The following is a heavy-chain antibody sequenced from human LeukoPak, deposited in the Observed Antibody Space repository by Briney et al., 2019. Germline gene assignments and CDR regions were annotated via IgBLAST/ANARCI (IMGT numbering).Heavy chain of an antibody. D-gene: IGHD1-26*01. Sequence: GGSLRLSCAASGFTFSSYAVSWVRQAPGKGLEWVSTVSASGGSTYYADSVKGRFTISRDNSKNTVYLQMNSQRAEDTAVYYSAKSYGGSRGAFDIWGQGTMVTVSS. CDR2: VSASGGST. CDR1: GFTFSSYA. V-gene: IGHV3-23*01. CDR3: AKSYGGSRGAFDI. J-gene: IGHJ3*02.